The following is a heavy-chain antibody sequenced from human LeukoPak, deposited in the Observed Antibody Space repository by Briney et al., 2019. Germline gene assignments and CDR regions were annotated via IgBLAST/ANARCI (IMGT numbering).Heavy chain of an antibody. CDR1: GYTFTSYY. CDR2: INPSGGST. J-gene: IGHJ5*02. Sequence: ASVKVSCKASGYTFTSYYMHWVRQAPGQGLEWMGIINPSGGSTSYAQKFQGRVTMTRDTSTSTVYKELSSLRSEDTAVYYCARETPLRGDSSGPRRFDPWGQGTLVTVSS. V-gene: IGHV1-46*01. D-gene: IGHD3-22*01. CDR3: ARETPLRGDSSGPRRFDP.